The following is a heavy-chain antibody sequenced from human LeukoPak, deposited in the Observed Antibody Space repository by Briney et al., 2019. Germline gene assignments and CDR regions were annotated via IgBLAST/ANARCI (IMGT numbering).Heavy chain of an antibody. J-gene: IGHJ4*02. CDR3: ARHGSLSSGLYI. Sequence: SETLSRTCIVSGGSISSGPYYWGWIRQPPGKGLEWIGSIFPSGSTYSNPSLKSRVTISVDTSKNQFSLKLSSVTAADTAVYYCARHGSLSSGLYIRGQGSLVTVSS. CDR2: IFPSGST. D-gene: IGHD6-19*01. V-gene: IGHV4-39*01. CDR1: GGSISSGPYY.